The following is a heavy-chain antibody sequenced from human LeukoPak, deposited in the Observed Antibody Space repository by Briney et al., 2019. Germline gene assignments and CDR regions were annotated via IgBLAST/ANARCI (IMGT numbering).Heavy chain of an antibody. CDR3: ARVSQNYYGPGNYYQYFDY. Sequence: ASVKVSCKASGYTFSSYGISWVRQAPGQGLEWMGWTSAYNGNTNYAQKFQGRVTMTTETSASTAYMKLRSLRSDDTAVYYCARVSQNYYGPGNYYQYFDYWGQGTLVTVSS. D-gene: IGHD3-10*01. CDR2: TSAYNGNT. V-gene: IGHV1-18*01. J-gene: IGHJ4*02. CDR1: GYTFSSYG.